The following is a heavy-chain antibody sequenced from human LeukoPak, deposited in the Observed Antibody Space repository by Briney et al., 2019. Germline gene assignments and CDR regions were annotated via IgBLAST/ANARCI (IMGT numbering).Heavy chain of an antibody. V-gene: IGHV5-51*01. D-gene: IGHD2-2*01. J-gene: IGHJ4*02. CDR3: AGRDIVVVPAARNYAFDI. CDR1: GYSFTSYW. Sequence: GESLKISCKGSGYSFTSYWIGWVRQMPGKGLEWMGIIYPGDPDTRYSPSFQGQVTISADKSISTAYLQWSSLKASDTAVYYCAGRDIVVVPAARNYAFDIWGQGALVTVSS. CDR2: IYPGDPDT.